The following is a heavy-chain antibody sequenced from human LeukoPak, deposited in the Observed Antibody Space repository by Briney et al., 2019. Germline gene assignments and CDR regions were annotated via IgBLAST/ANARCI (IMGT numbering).Heavy chain of an antibody. D-gene: IGHD2-2*01. V-gene: IGHV4-4*07. Sequence: SETLSLTRTGSGGSLSSYLRRWIRQHAGKGLEWIGRIYTSGSTYYNPSLQRRVTMSVDTSKNQFSLKLSSVTAADTAVYYCARDLGYCSSTSCENWFDPWGEGTLVTVSS. J-gene: IGHJ5*02. CDR3: ARDLGYCSSTSCENWFDP. CDR2: IYTSGST. CDR1: GGSLSSYL.